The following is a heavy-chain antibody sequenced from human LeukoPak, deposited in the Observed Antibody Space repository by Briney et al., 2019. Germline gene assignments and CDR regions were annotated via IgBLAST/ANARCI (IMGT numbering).Heavy chain of an antibody. V-gene: IGHV4-34*01. CDR2: INHSGST. D-gene: IGHD3-22*01. Sequence: PSETLSLTCAVSGGSFSGYYWSWIRQPPGKGLEWSGEINHSGSTNYNPSLKSRVTISVDTSKNQFSLKLSSVTAADTAVYYCARGNNYYDSSGYYPYFDYWGQGTLVTVSS. J-gene: IGHJ4*02. CDR1: GGSFSGYY. CDR3: ARGNNYYDSSGYYPYFDY.